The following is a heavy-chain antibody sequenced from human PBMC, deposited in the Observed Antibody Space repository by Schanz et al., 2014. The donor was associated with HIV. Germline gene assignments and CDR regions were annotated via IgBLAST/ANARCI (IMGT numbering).Heavy chain of an antibody. J-gene: IGHJ3*02. V-gene: IGHV3-23*04. D-gene: IGHD3-16*01. CDR1: GFPFSNFA. CDR2: ISAGVGTA. Sequence: EVQLVESGGDLIQPGGSLRLSCVASGFPFSNFAMSWVRQDPGRGLEWVSTISAGVGTASYADSVKGRFTISRDNSKKMLFLQMNRLRAEDTAVYYCAIRTPMISFGAFDIWGRGTMVTVSS. CDR3: AIRTPMISFGAFDI.